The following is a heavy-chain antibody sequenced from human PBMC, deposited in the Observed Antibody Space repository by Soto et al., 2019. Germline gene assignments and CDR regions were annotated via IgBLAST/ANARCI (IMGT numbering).Heavy chain of an antibody. CDR3: ASHVVGAASYYYAIDV. CDR1: GGTFNSYA. Sequence: ASVKVSCKASGGTFNSYAISWVRQAPGQGLERMGGIIPIFGTPTYAQSFQGRVTITADKSTGTAYMELSSLRSEDTAVYYCASHVVGAASYYYAIDVWGPGTTVTVSS. V-gene: IGHV1-69*06. CDR2: IIPIFGTP. D-gene: IGHD1-26*01. J-gene: IGHJ6*02.